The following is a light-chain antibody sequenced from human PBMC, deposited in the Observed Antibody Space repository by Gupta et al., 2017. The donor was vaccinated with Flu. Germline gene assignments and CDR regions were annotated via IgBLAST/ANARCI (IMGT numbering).Light chain of an antibody. CDR2: DVG. Sequence: SITISCTGTSSDVGGYNYVSWYQQHPGKAPKLMIYDVGNRPSGVSKRFSGSKSGNTASLTISGRQAEDEADYYCSSYTSSSTLVFGTGTKVTVL. CDR1: SSDVGGYNY. CDR3: SSYTSSSTLV. V-gene: IGLV2-14*04. J-gene: IGLJ1*01.